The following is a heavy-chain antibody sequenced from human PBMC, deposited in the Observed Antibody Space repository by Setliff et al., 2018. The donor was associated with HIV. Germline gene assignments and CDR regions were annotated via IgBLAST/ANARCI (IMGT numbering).Heavy chain of an antibody. CDR1: SYSISSGYY. D-gene: IGHD6-6*01. CDR3: ARHYSSSAPFAIDF. V-gene: IGHV4-38-2*01. J-gene: IGHJ4*02. Sequence: SETLSLTCAVSSYSISSGYYWVWIRQPPGKGLEWIGSIYHGGSTYYNPSLKSRVTISVDTSKNQFSLKLSSVTAADTAIYYCARHYSSSAPFAIDFWGQGMLVTAPQ. CDR2: IYHGGST.